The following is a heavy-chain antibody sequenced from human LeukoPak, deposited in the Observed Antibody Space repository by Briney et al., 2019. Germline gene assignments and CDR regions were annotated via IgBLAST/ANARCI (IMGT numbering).Heavy chain of an antibody. CDR1: GGSISSSSYY. D-gene: IGHD3-3*02. Sequence: SQTLSLTCTVSGGSISSSSYYWGWIRQPTWKGLEWIGRIYYSGSTYYNPSLKSRVTISVDTSKNQFSLKLSSVTAADTAVYYCARDSIMPVTYRPDYFDYWGQGTLVTVSS. CDR3: ARDSIMPVTYRPDYFDY. J-gene: IGHJ4*02. CDR2: IYYSGST. V-gene: IGHV4-39*07.